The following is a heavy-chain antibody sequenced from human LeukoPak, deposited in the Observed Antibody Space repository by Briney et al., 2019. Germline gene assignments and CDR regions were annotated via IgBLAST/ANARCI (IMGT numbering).Heavy chain of an antibody. V-gene: IGHV3-21*01. J-gene: IGHJ4*02. CDR1: GSTFSSYS. CDR2: ISSSSSYI. D-gene: IGHD5-12*01. Sequence: GGSLRLSCAASGSTFSSYSMNWVRQAPEKGLEWVSSISSSSSYIYYADSVKGRFTISRDNAKNSLYLQMNSLRAEDTAVYYCARDGYSGYAFDYWGQGTRVTVSS. CDR3: ARDGYSGYAFDY.